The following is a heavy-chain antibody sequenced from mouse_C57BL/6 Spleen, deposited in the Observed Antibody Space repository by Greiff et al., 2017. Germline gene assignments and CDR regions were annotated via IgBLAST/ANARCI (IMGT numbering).Heavy chain of an antibody. CDR2: IDPENGDT. CDR3: TTSLTTVSSMDY. CDR1: GFNIKDDY. D-gene: IGHD1-1*01. V-gene: IGHV14-4*01. Sequence: VQLQQSGAELVRPGASVKLSCTASGFNIKDDYMHWVKQRPEQGLEWIGWIDPENGDTEYASKFQGKATIPADTSSNTAYLQLSSLTSEDTAVYYCTTSLTTVSSMDYWGQGTSVTVSS. J-gene: IGHJ4*01.